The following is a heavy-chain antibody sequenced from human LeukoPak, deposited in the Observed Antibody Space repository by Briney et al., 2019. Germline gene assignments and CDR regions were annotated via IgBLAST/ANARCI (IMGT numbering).Heavy chain of an antibody. V-gene: IGHV3-33*01. Sequence: GGSLRLSCAVSGFTFSSCGMHWVRQAPGKGLEWVALIWSDGRNKYYADSVKGRFTISRDNSKNTVYLQTNSLRAEDTAVYYCARDPGGDQGIDYWGQGTLVTVSS. CDR3: ARDPGGDQGIDY. D-gene: IGHD2-21*02. J-gene: IGHJ4*02. CDR2: IWSDGRNK. CDR1: GFTFSSCG.